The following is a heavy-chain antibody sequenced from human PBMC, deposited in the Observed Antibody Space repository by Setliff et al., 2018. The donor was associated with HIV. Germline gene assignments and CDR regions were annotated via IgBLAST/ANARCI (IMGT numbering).Heavy chain of an antibody. D-gene: IGHD5-12*01. CDR1: GGSVSDTSYY. CDR3: ARLGDSGYDFSGYFDY. CDR2: VYYSGGT. V-gene: IGHV4-39*01. Sequence: SETLSLTCTVSGGSVSDTSYYWGWIRQPPGKGLEWLANVYYSGGTYYNPSLNSRVTISVDTSRNQFSLKLTSVTAADTALYFCARLGDSGYDFSGYFDYWGQGKLVTVSS. J-gene: IGHJ4*02.